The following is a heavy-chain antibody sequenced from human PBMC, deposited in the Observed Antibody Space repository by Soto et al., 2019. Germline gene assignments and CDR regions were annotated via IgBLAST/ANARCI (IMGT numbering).Heavy chain of an antibody. CDR3: ARDPKGDYDFWSGYYTVNYYYYGMDV. Sequence: ASVKVSCKASGYTFTGYYMHWVRQAPGQGLEWMGWINPNSGGTNYAQKFQGRVTMTRDTSISTAYMELSRLRSDDTAVYYCARDPKGDYDFWSGYYTVNYYYYGMDVWGQGTTVTVS. V-gene: IGHV1-2*02. D-gene: IGHD3-3*01. CDR2: INPNSGGT. CDR1: GYTFTGYY. J-gene: IGHJ6*02.